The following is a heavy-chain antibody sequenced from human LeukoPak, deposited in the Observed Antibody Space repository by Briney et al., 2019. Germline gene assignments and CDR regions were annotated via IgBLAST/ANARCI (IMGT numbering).Heavy chain of an antibody. V-gene: IGHV1-2*04. CDR3: ARDGDTAMVIGRYYYYYYGMDV. CDR1: GYTFTGYY. CDR2: INPNSGGT. Sequence: ASVKVSCKASGYTFTGYYMHWVRQAPGQGLEWIGWINPNSGGTNYAQKFQGWVTMTRDTSISTAYMELSRLRSDDTAVYYCARDGDTAMVIGRYYYYYYGMDVWGQGTTVTVSS. J-gene: IGHJ6*02. D-gene: IGHD5-18*01.